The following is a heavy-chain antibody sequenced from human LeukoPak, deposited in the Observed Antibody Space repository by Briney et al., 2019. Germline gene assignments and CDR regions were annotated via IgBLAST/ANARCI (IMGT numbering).Heavy chain of an antibody. CDR3: ARDYYGSGSYY. D-gene: IGHD3-10*01. V-gene: IGHV3-53*01. CDR2: IYSGGST. J-gene: IGHJ4*02. CDR1: GFTVSSNY. Sequence: GGSLRLSCAASGFTVSSNYMSWVRQAPGKGLEWVSVIYSGGSTYYADSVKGRSTISRDNSKNTLYLQMNSLRAEDTAVYYCARDYYGSGSYYWGQGTLVTVSS.